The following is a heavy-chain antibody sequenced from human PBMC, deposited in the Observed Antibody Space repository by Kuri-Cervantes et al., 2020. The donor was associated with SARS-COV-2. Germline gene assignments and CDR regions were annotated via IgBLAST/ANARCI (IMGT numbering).Heavy chain of an antibody. CDR2: NNQSGST. CDR1: GGSFRGYS. D-gene: IGHD3-22*01. V-gene: IGHV4-34*01. Sequence: SQTLSLTCAVSGGSFRGYSWTWIRQSPGKGLEWIGENNQSGSTNYNPSLKSRVTISPDTSKNQFSLKLSSVTAADTAVYYCARGATYISLVLVVMTGAAHYFDHWGRGTLVTVSS. CDR3: ARGATYISLVLVVMTGAAHYFDH. J-gene: IGHJ4*02.